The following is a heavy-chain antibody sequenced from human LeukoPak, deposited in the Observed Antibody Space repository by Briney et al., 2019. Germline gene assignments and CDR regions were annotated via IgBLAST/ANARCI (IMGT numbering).Heavy chain of an antibody. CDR2: ITGSAANT. D-gene: IGHD6-19*01. J-gene: IGHJ4*02. Sequence: PGGSLRLSCAASGFTFSSYAVTWVRQPPGKGLEGVSSITGSAANTYYADSVKGRFTISRDNSKNTLYLQMNSLRAEDTAVYYCARVKGWRETSYYFDYWGQGTLVTVSS. CDR3: ARVKGWRETSYYFDY. V-gene: IGHV3-23*01. CDR1: GFTFSSYA.